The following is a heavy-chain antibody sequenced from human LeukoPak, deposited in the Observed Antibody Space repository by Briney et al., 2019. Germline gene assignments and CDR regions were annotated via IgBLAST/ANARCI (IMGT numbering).Heavy chain of an antibody. V-gene: IGHV3-21*01. CDR3: ARVRCSGGSCYAGCFDY. CDR1: GFTVSIYS. Sequence: GGSLRLSCAASGFTVSIYSMNWVRQAPGKGLEWVSSIISSSSYIYYADSVKGRFTISRDNAKNSLYLQMNSLRAEDTAVYYCARVRCSGGSCYAGCFDYWGQGTLVTVSS. D-gene: IGHD2-15*01. J-gene: IGHJ4*02. CDR2: IISSSSYI.